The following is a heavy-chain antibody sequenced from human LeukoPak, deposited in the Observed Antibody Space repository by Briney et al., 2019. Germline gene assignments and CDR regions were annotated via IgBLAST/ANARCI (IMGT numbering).Heavy chain of an antibody. CDR3: AKDISDRNYYMDV. J-gene: IGHJ6*03. Sequence: ASVKVSCKASGYTFTSYAMNWVRQAPGQGLEWMGWINTNTGNPTYAQGFTGRFVFSLDTSVSTAYLQISSLKAEDTALYYCAKDISDRNYYMDVWGKGTTVAVSS. V-gene: IGHV7-4-1*02. D-gene: IGHD2-15*01. CDR1: GYTFTSYA. CDR2: INTNTGNP.